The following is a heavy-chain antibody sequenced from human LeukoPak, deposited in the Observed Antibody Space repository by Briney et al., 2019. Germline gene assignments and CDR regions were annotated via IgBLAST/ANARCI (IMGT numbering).Heavy chain of an antibody. V-gene: IGHV3-23*01. CDR1: GFTFSDYA. CDR2: VTYSGAPT. D-gene: IGHD2-2*01. J-gene: IGHJ6*02. CDR3: AKGLQRTPYYYYGMDV. Sequence: GGSLRLSCAAPGFTFSDYAMSWVRQAPGKGLEWVSAVTYSGAPTYYADSVKGRFTISRDTPKNTLYLQMNSLRVEDTAVYYCAKGLQRTPYYYYGMDVWGQGTTVTVSS.